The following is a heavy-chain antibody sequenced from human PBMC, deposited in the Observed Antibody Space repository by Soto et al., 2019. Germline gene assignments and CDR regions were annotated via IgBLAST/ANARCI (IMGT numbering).Heavy chain of an antibody. CDR2: IYYSGST. D-gene: IGHD4-4*01. CDR1: GGSISSSSYY. Sequence: LQLQESGPGLVMPSETLSLTCTVSGGSISSSSYYWGWIRQPPGKGQEWIGSIYYSGSTYYNPSLKSRVTISVDTSKNQFSLKLSSVTAADTAVYYCARHAPYSNPPYNWFDPWGQGTLVTVSS. CDR3: ARHAPYSNPPYNWFDP. J-gene: IGHJ5*02. V-gene: IGHV4-39*01.